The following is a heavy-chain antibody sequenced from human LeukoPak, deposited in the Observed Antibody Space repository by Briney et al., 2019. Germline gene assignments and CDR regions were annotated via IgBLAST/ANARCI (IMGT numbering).Heavy chain of an antibody. V-gene: IGHV3-23*01. D-gene: IGHD4-23*01. CDR3: ARSVDGKIFYY. CDR1: GFTFSSYA. Sequence: PGGSLRLSCAASGFTFSSYAMNWVRQAPGKGLEWVSAISGSGNSIYYADSVKGRFTISRDNSKNTLYLQMNSLRSEDTAVYYCARSVDGKIFYYWGQGNLVTVSS. CDR2: ISGSGNSI. J-gene: IGHJ4*02.